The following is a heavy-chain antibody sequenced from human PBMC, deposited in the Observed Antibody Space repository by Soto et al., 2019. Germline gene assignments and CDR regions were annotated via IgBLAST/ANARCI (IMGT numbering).Heavy chain of an antibody. CDR1: GGSISSYY. CDR2: IYYSGST. V-gene: IGHV4-59*01. CDR3: ARAQWFGELYYYYYYMDV. Sequence: SETLSLTCTVSGGSISSYYWSWIRQPPGKGLEWIGYIYYSGSTNYNPSLKSRVTISVDTSKNQFSLKLSSVTAADTAVYYCARAQWFGELYYYYYYMDVWGKGTTVTVSS. D-gene: IGHD3-10*01. J-gene: IGHJ6*03.